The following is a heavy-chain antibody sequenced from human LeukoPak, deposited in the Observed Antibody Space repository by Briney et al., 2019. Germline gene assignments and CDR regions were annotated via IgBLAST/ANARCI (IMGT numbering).Heavy chain of an antibody. CDR2: ISGSGGST. Sequence: GGSLRLSCAASGFTFSSDAMSWVRQAPGKGLEWVSAISGSGGSTYYADSVKGRFTISRDNSKNTLYLQMNSLRAEDTAVYYCAKDLEPYSYYDFWSGSMDNFDYWGQGTLVTVSS. J-gene: IGHJ4*02. CDR1: GFTFSSDA. CDR3: AKDLEPYSYYDFWSGSMDNFDY. V-gene: IGHV3-23*01. D-gene: IGHD3-3*01.